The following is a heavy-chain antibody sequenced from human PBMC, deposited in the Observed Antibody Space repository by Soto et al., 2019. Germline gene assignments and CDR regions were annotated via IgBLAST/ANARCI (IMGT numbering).Heavy chain of an antibody. J-gene: IGHJ3*02. CDR2: INAGNGNT. CDR1: GYTFTSYA. D-gene: IGHD4-17*01. Sequence: ASVKVSCKASGYTFTSYAMHWVRQAPGQRLEWMGWINAGNGNTKYSQKFQGRVTITRDTSASTAYMELSSLRSEDTAVYYCARDPLNDYGGITYAFDIWGQGTMVTVSS. CDR3: ARDPLNDYGGITYAFDI. V-gene: IGHV1-3*01.